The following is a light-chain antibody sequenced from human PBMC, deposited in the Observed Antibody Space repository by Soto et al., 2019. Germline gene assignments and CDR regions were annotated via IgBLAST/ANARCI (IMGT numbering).Light chain of an antibody. CDR3: FSYAGSYSFV. CDR1: SSDVGGYNY. V-gene: IGLV2-11*01. CDR2: DVN. Sequence: QSALTQPRSVSGSPGQSVTISCTGTSSDVGGYNYVSRYQQQSGKAPKLMIYDVNKRPSGVPGRFSGAKSGNRASLTISGLQAEDEGDYYCFSYAGSYSFVFGSGTKLTVL. J-gene: IGLJ1*01.